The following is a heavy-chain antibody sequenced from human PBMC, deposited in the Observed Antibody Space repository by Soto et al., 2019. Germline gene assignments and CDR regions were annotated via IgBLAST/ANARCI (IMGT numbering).Heavy chain of an antibody. CDR1: GFTLSDYY. CDR2: ISSRGSSI. V-gene: IGHV3-11*01. CDR3: ARGYYDFWSGYYISPYGMDV. J-gene: IGHJ6*02. Sequence: SGGSLRLSCAVSGFTLSDYYMSWIRQAPGKGLEWVSYISSRGSSIYYADSVKGRFTISRDNAKNSLYLQMNGLRAEDTAVYYCARGYYDFWSGYYISPYGMDVWGQGTTVTVSS. D-gene: IGHD3-3*01.